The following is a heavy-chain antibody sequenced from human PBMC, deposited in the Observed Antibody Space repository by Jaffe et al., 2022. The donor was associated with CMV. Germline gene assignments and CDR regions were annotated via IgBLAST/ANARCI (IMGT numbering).Heavy chain of an antibody. V-gene: IGHV4-31*03. CDR3: AQHFIITTPLGGYSYHYGIDV. CDR2: AHFSGTT. CDR1: SVSLNNTRSY. D-gene: IGHD3-3*01. J-gene: IGHJ6*02. Sequence: QEQLQESGPRLVKPSQTLSLICTVSSVSLNNTRSYWTWIRQHPGKGPEWIGHAHFSGTTSYNPSLKSRVLISIDTSKNQFSLQLRSVSAADTAAYYCAQHFIITTPLGGYSYHYGIDVWGQGTTVTVSS.